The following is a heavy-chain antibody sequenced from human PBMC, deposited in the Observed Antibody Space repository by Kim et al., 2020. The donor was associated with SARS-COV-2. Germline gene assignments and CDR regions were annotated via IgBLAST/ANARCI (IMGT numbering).Heavy chain of an antibody. CDR2: IYPGDSDT. D-gene: IGHD3-10*01. CDR1: GYSFTSYW. CDR3: ARLSAPHYGLGIQISYYYYGMDV. Sequence: GESLKLSCKGSGYSFTSYWIGWVRQMPGKGLEWMGIIYPGDSDTRYSPSFQGQVTISADKSISTAYLQWSSLKASDTAMYYCARLSAPHYGLGIQISYYYYGMDVWGQGTTVTVS. J-gene: IGHJ6*02. V-gene: IGHV5-51*01.